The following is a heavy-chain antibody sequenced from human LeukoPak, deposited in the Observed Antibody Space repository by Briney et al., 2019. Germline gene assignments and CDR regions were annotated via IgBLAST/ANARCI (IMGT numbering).Heavy chain of an antibody. J-gene: IGHJ4*02. CDR1: GGSFGGYY. V-gene: IGHV4-34*01. D-gene: IGHD6-13*01. Sequence: PSETLSLTCAVYGGSFGGYYWSWIRQPPGKGLEWIGEINHSGSTNYNPSLKSRVTISVDTSKNQFSLKLSSVTAADTAVYYCARGRSGYSSSWYVSVYFDYWGQGTLVTVSS. CDR3: ARGRSGYSSSWYVSVYFDY. CDR2: INHSGST.